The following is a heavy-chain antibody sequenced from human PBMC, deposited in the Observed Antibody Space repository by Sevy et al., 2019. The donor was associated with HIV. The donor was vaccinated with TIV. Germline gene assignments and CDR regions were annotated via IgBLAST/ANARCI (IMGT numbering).Heavy chain of an antibody. CDR3: ARSYGSGNYYGY. D-gene: IGHD3-10*01. CDR1: GYTFISYA. V-gene: IGHV1-18*01. CDR2: ISAYNGNT. J-gene: IGHJ4*02. Sequence: ASVKVSCKASGYTFISYAINWVRQAPGQGLEWMGWISAYNGNTNYAQKLQGRVTMTTDTSSSTAYMELRCLRSDDTAVYYCARSYGSGNYYGYWGQGTLVTVSS.